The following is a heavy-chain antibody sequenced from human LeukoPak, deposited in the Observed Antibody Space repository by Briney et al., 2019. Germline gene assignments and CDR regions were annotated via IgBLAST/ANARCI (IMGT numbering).Heavy chain of an antibody. CDR2: IWYDGSNK. V-gene: IGHV3-33*01. CDR1: GFTFSNYG. CDR3: ARDMRGDSSGWYRGYNWFDS. Sequence: GGSLRLSCAASGFTFSNYGMHWVRQAPGKGLEWVAVIWYDGSNKYYADSVKGRFTISRDNSKNTLYLQMNSLRAEDTAVYYCARDMRGDSSGWYRGYNWFDSWGQGTLVTVSS. D-gene: IGHD6-19*01. J-gene: IGHJ5*01.